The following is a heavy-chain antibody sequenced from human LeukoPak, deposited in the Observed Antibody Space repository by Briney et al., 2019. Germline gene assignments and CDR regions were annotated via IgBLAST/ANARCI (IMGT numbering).Heavy chain of an antibody. D-gene: IGHD4-23*01. CDR2: IWYDGSNK. CDR3: ARGYGGNSGAFDI. CDR1: GFTFSSYG. J-gene: IGHJ3*02. Sequence: GGSLRLSCAASGFTFSSYGMHWVRQAPGKGLEWVAVIWYDGSNKYNADSVKGRFTISRDNSKNTLYLQMNSLRAEDTAVYYCARGYGGNSGAFDIWGQGTMVTVSS. V-gene: IGHV3-33*01.